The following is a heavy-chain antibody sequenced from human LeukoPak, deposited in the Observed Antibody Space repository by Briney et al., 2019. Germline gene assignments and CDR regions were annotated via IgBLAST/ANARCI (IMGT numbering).Heavy chain of an antibody. D-gene: IGHD2-2*01. CDR2: IYTSGST. CDR1: GGSISNYS. CDR3: ARGCSSTSCWLRMDV. J-gene: IGHJ6*02. V-gene: IGHV4-4*07. Sequence: SETLSLTCTVSGGSISNYSWSWIRQPAGKGLEWIGRIYTSGSTSYNPSLKSRVTMSIDMSKNQFSLKLNSLTAADTAVYYCARGCSSTSCWLRMDVWGQGTTVTVSS.